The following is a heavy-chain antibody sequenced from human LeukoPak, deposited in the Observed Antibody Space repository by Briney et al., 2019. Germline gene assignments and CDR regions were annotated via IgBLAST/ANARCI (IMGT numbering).Heavy chain of an antibody. V-gene: IGHV3-74*01. D-gene: IGHD1-26*01. CDR1: GFTFSSNW. CDR2: INSDGSGT. Sequence: RGSLRLSCAASGFTFSSNWMHWVRQGPGKGLVWVSRINSDGSGTSYADSVKGRFTISRDNAKNTLYLQMNSLRAEDTAVYYCARAGEGLLAYSFDIWGQGTMVTVSS. CDR3: ARAGEGLLAYSFDI. J-gene: IGHJ3*02.